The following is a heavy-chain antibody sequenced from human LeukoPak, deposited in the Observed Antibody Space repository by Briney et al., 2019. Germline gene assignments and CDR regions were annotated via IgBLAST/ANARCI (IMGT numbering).Heavy chain of an antibody. J-gene: IGHJ5*02. CDR2: IYHSGST. CDR3: ARLLVRGVTRGGKDWFDP. CDR1: GYSISSGYY. Sequence: SETLSLTCTVSGYSISSGYYWGWIRQPPGKGLEWIGSIYHSGSTYYNPSLKSRVTISVDTSKNQFSLKLSSVTAADTAVYYCARLLVRGVTRGGKDWFDPWGQGTLVTVSS. V-gene: IGHV4-38-2*02. D-gene: IGHD3-10*01.